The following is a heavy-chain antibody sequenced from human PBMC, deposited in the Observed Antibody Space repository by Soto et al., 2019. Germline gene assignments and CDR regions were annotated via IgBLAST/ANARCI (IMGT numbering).Heavy chain of an antibody. CDR1: GFTFSSYA. CDR3: ARDLTGIVSGPYDDYYGLDV. Sequence: QVQLVESGGGVVQPGGSLRLSCAASGFTFSSYAMHWVRQAPGKGLEWVAVISNEGSNKYYADSVKGRFTISRDNSKNTQYLQMNSLRAEETAVYYCARDLTGIVSGPYDDYYGLDVWGQGSTVTVSS. D-gene: IGHD3-9*01. V-gene: IGHV3-30-3*01. J-gene: IGHJ6*02. CDR2: ISNEGSNK.